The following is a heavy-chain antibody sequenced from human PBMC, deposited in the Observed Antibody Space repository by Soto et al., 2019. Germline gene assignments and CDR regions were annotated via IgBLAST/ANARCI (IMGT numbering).Heavy chain of an antibody. CDR1: GASISGCY. CDR3: VSDGTKTLRDWFDP. J-gene: IGHJ5*02. D-gene: IGHD1-1*01. CDR2: IYATGTT. Sequence: SETLSLTCTVSGASISGCYWGWIRKSAGKGLEWIGRIYATGTTDCNPSLNSRVMMSVATSKKQFALKLRSVTALDTTLYYCVSDGTKTLRDWFDPWGNGISVTFSS. V-gene: IGHV4-4*07.